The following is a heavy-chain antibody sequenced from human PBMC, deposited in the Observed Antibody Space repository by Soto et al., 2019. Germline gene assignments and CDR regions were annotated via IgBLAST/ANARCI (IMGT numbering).Heavy chain of an antibody. J-gene: IGHJ6*02. CDR2: IVPLFRTT. CDR1: GGTFSSYA. V-gene: IGHV1-69*06. D-gene: IGHD6-13*01. Sequence: SVKVSCRTSGGTFSSYAINWVRQAPGQGLEWMGGIVPLFRTTNYAQKFQGRVTITADTSTYTVYMELSELRSGDTAVYYCARGGYSSTWSNLLDRSGLDVWGQGTTVTVSS. CDR3: ARGGYSSTWSNLLDRSGLDV.